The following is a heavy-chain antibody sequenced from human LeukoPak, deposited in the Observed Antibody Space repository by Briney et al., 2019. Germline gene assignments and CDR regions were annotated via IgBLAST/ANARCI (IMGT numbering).Heavy chain of an antibody. Sequence: SETLSLTCAVYGGSFSGYYWSWIRQPPGKGLEWIGEINHSGSTNYNPSLKSRVTISVDTSKNQFSLKLSSVTAADTAVYYCAPRPNSSGYYRAYNIDYWGQGTLVTVSS. J-gene: IGHJ4*02. CDR1: GGSFSGYY. CDR2: INHSGST. CDR3: APRPNSSGYYRAYNIDY. V-gene: IGHV4-34*01. D-gene: IGHD3-22*01.